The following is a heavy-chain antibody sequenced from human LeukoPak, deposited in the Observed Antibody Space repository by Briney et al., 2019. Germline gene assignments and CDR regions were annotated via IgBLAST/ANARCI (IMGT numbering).Heavy chain of an antibody. D-gene: IGHD3/OR15-3a*01. J-gene: IGHJ5*02. CDR2: VSYKGVT. CDR3: ATLTMSGLGIIPPAS. V-gene: IGHV4-39*01. Sequence: SETLSLTCSVSGASTTNGRYYWVWIRQPPGKGLEWIGSVSYKGVTYYGPSFRSRFAISIDTSRDQFSLSLASVTAADTAVYYCATLTMSGLGIIPPASWGQGTLVTVSS. CDR1: GASTTNGRYY.